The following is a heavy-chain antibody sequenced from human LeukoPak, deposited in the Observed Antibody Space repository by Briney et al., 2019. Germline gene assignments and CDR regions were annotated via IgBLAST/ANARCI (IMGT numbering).Heavy chain of an antibody. CDR3: ARGTITTVTDS. J-gene: IGHJ4*02. D-gene: IGHD4-17*01. CDR2: ISSSSSTI. Sequence: GGSLRLSCAASGFTFSSYSMNWVRQAPGKGLEWVSYISSSSSTIYYADSVKGRFTISRDNAKNSLHLQMNSLRAEDTAVYYCARGTITTVTDSWGPGTLVTVSS. CDR1: GFTFSSYS. V-gene: IGHV3-48*01.